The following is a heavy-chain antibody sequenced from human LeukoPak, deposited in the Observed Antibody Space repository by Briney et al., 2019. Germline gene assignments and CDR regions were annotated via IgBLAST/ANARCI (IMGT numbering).Heavy chain of an antibody. CDR2: IYYSGST. J-gene: IGHJ4*02. V-gene: IGHV4-59*01. Sequence: SETLSLACTVSGVSISSYYWSWIRQPPGKGLEWIGYIYYSGSTNYNPSLKSRVTISVDTSKNQFSLKLSSVTAADTAVYYCARGEPEYSSSWYVYYFDYWGQGTLVTVSS. D-gene: IGHD6-13*01. CDR3: ARGEPEYSSSWYVYYFDY. CDR1: GVSISSYY.